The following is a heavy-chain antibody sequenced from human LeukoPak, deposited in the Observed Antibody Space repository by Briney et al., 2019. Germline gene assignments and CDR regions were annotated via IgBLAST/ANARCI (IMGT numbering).Heavy chain of an antibody. V-gene: IGHV3-72*01. CDR3: CRIAINANSGVDV. J-gene: IGHJ6*02. CDR1: GFKFSDHY. Sequence: PGGSQRLSCAASGFKFSDHYIDWVRQAPGKGLEWVGRSRNKASSYTTEYAASAEGRFTISRDVSESSLYLQMNSLRTEDTAVYYCCRIAINANSGVDVWGQGTTVTVSS. D-gene: IGHD6-25*01. CDR2: SRNKASSYTT.